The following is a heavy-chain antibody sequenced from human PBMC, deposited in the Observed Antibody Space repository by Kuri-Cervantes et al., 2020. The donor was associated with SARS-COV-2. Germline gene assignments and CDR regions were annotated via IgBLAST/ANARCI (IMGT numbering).Heavy chain of an antibody. J-gene: IGHJ4*02. Sequence: SETLSLTCTVSGVSVTTFGSYWTWIRQPPGKGLEWVGYIYYNGSTYYNPSLRSRVIASVDRSENQFSLNLNSVTAADTALYYCARGAIDWGQGTLVTVSS. CDR3: ARGAID. D-gene: IGHD2/OR15-2a*01. V-gene: IGHV4-31*02. CDR1: GVSVTTFGSY. CDR2: IYYNGST.